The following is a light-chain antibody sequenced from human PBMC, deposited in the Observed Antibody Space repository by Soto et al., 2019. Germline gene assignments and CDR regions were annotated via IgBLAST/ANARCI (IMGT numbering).Light chain of an antibody. Sequence: DIEGSQKTSCASGWVGERVTIACRASQGITNWLAWYQQKPGKAPNLLIYTGSSLQSGVPSRFSGRGSATDSTLTLNRLHPQDFATYYCQQAASFPITFAEGTRLEIK. V-gene: IGKV1-12*01. CDR2: TGS. CDR1: QGITNW. J-gene: IGKJ5*01. CDR3: QQAASFPIT.